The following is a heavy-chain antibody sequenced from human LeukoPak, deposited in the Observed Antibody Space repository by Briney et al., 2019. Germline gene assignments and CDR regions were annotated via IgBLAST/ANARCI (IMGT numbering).Heavy chain of an antibody. CDR2: FDPGDAET. V-gene: IGHV1-24*01. D-gene: IGHD3-22*01. Sequence: GASVKVSCKVSGYSLTELSMHWVRQTLGKGLEWMGAFDPGDAETIYAQKFQGSVTLTEDTSTDTAYMELTSLRAEDTAVYYCATFVPYSDSSDFYIHAFHIWGRGTMVTVSS. CDR3: ATFVPYSDSSDFYIHAFHI. CDR1: GYSLTELS. J-gene: IGHJ3*02.